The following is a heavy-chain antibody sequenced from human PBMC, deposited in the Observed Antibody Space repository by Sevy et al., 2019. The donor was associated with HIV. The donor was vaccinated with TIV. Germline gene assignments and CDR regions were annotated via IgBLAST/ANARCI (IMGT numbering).Heavy chain of an antibody. V-gene: IGHV3-7*03. CDR3: ARSWDYWGQMGY. CDR2: IKQDGSDK. J-gene: IGHJ4*02. CDR1: GFTFNNYW. D-gene: IGHD7-27*01. Sequence: GGSLRLSCAASGFTFNNYWMTWVRQAPGKGLEWVANIKQDGSDKYYMEPVKGRFNISRDNTKNSLYLQLNSLGAEDTAVYYCARSWDYWGQMGYWGQGTLVTVSS.